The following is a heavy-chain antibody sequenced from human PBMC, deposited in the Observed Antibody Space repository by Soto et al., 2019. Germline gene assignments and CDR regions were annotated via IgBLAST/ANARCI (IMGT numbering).Heavy chain of an antibody. J-gene: IGHJ4*02. Sequence: SETLSLTCTVSGGSISSGDYYWSWIRQPPGKGLEWIGYIYYSGSTYYNPSLKSRVTISVDTSKNQFSLKLSSVTAADTAVYYCARESMATINYFDYWGQGXLVTVSS. CDR1: GGSISSGDYY. CDR2: IYYSGST. CDR3: ARESMATINYFDY. D-gene: IGHD5-12*01. V-gene: IGHV4-30-4*01.